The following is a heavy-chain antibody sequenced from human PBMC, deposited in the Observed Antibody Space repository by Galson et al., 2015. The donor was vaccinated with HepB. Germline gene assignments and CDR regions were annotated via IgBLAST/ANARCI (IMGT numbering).Heavy chain of an antibody. V-gene: IGHV1-69*13. D-gene: IGHD5-18*01. J-gene: IGHJ4*02. Sequence: SVKVSCKASGGTFSSYAISWVRQAPGQGLEWMGGIIPIFGTANYAQKFQGRVTITADESTSTAYMELSSLRSEDTAVYYCAREVGGYMYGYYYFDYWGQGTLVTVSS. CDR2: IIPIFGTA. CDR3: AREVGGYMYGYYYFDY. CDR1: GGTFSSYA.